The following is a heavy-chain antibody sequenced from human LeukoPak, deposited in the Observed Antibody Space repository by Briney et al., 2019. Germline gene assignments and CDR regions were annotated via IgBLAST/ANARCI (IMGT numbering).Heavy chain of an antibody. J-gene: IGHJ4*02. CDR3: AKYEASTVPPAFGY. CDR1: GFTFRTYA. V-gene: IGHV3-23*01. D-gene: IGHD4-17*01. CDR2: ISDSGGGT. Sequence: PGGSLRLSCAASGFTFRTYAMSWVRQAPGKGLEWVSIISDSGGGTYYADSVKGRFTMSRDNSTSTLYLQMNSLRAADTAVYYCAKYEASTVPPAFGYWRQGTGDRVPS.